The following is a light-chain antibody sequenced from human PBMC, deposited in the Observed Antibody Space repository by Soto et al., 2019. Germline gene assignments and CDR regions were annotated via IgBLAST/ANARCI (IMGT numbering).Light chain of an antibody. Sequence: EIVMTQSPATLSVSPGERATLSCRASQSVRSNLAWYQLKPGQAPRLLMYGASTRATGIPARFSGSGSGTDFTLSISSLQSEDFTFYYCQQYNVWPRTFGQGTKVEIK. CDR2: GAS. CDR1: QSVRSN. V-gene: IGKV3-15*01. J-gene: IGKJ1*01. CDR3: QQYNVWPRT.